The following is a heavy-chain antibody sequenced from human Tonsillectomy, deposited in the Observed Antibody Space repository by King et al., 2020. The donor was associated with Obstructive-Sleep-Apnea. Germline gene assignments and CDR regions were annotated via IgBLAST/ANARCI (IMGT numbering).Heavy chain of an antibody. CDR1: RFTFSDYT. V-gene: IGHV3-21*01. CDR3: ARDEGGGSCRY. CDR2: ISSISSYI. D-gene: IGHD2-15*01. J-gene: IGHJ4*02. Sequence: VQLVESGGGLVKPGGSLRLSCAASRFTFSDYTMNWVRQAPGKGLEWVSSISSISSYIYYAESVKGRFTISRDNAKNSLYLQMNSVRAEDTAVYYCARDEGGGSCRYWGQGTLVTVSS.